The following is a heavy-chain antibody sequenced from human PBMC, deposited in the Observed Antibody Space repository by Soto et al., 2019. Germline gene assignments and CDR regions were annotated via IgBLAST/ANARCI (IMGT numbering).Heavy chain of an antibody. CDR3: AEGSPKRGLDP. CDR1: GYTFSSYS. J-gene: IGHJ5*02. Sequence: QVQLVQSGAEVKKPGASVKVSCKASGYTFSSYSMNWVRQAPGQGLEWMGWINPNSGGTNYAQKFQGRVTMTKDTAIRTAYIDLSRLSTDDTAVYYCAEGSPKRGLDPWGQGTMVTVSS. CDR2: INPNSGGT. V-gene: IGHV1-2*02.